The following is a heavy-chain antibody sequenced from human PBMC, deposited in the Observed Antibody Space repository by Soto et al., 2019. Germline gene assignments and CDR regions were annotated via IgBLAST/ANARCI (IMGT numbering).Heavy chain of an antibody. V-gene: IGHV3-30-3*01. CDR2: ISQDGSKK. CDR3: ARDRQQLVDAFDI. Sequence: GGSLRLSCVASGFTLSSYAMHWVRQAPGKGLEWVAVISQDGSKKYYADSVKGRLTISRDNAKNSLYLQLNSLRAEDTAVYYCARDRQQLVDAFDIWGQGTMVTVSS. CDR1: GFTLSSYA. D-gene: IGHD6-13*01. J-gene: IGHJ3*02.